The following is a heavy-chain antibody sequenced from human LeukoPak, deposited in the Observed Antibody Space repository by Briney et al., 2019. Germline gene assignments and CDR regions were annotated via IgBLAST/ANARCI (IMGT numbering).Heavy chain of an antibody. V-gene: IGHV3-23*01. Sequence: GGSLRLSCAASGFTFSSYAMSWVRQAPGKGLEWVSAISGSGGSTYYADSVKGRFTISRDNSKSTLYLQMNSLRAEDTAVYYCAKDSEWGIAVAGTFDYWGQGTLVTVSS. CDR2: ISGSGGST. CDR1: GFTFSSYA. CDR3: AKDSEWGIAVAGTFDY. D-gene: IGHD6-19*01. J-gene: IGHJ4*02.